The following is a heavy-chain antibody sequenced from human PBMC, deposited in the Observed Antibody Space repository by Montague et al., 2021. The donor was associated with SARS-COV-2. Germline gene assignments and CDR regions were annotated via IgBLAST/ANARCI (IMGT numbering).Heavy chain of an antibody. V-gene: IGHV3-48*02. CDR1: GFTLTSYS. CDR2: ISSSSSTI. D-gene: IGHD5-12*01. J-gene: IGHJ6*02. Sequence: SLRLSCAASGFTLTSYSMNEVRQAPGKGLEWGSYISSSSSTIYYADSVKGRFTISRDNAKNSLYLQMNSLRDEDTAVYYCARDPAIVATIYGMDVWGQGTTVSVSS. CDR3: ARDPAIVATIYGMDV.